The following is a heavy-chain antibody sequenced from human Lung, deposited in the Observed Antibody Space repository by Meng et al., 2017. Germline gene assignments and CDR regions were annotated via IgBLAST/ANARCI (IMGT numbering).Heavy chain of an antibody. CDR2: ISVYNVNT. D-gene: IGHD6-19*01. CDR1: GYPFTNYG. CDR3: ARSPYSSGWPNFDS. V-gene: IGHV1-18*01. Sequence: QVHLVQSGAEVREPGAAGKGSGKASGYPFTNYGISWVRQAPGQGLEWMGWISVYNVNTNYAQKFQGRVTMTTDTSTSTTYMELRSLRSDDTGVYYCARSPYSSGWPNFDSWGQGTLVTVSS. J-gene: IGHJ4*02.